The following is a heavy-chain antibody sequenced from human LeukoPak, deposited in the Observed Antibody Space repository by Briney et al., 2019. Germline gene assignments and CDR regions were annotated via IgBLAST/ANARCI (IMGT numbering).Heavy chain of an antibody. J-gene: IGHJ4*02. CDR2: IYYSGST. CDR3: ARLQQLVEEFDY. D-gene: IGHD6-13*01. CDR1: GGSISSSSYY. Sequence: SETLSLTCTVSGGSISSSSYYSGWIRQPPGKGLEWIGSIYYSGSTYYNPSLKSRVTISVDTSKNQFSLKLSSVTAADTAVYYCARLQQLVEEFDYWGQGTLVTVSS. V-gene: IGHV4-39*01.